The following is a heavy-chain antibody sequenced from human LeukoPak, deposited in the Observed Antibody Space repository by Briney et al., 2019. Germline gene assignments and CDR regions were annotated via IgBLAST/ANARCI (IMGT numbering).Heavy chain of an antibody. CDR1: GFTFSSYS. D-gene: IGHD5-18*01. V-gene: IGHV3-48*04. CDR3: AREVFTAEAY. CDR2: ISSSGSTI. J-gene: IGHJ4*02. Sequence: PGGSLRLSCAASGFTFSSYSMNWVRQAPGKGLEWVSYISSSGSTIYYADSVKGRFTISRDNAKNSLYLQMNSLRAEDTAVYYCAREVFTAEAYWGQGTLVTVSS.